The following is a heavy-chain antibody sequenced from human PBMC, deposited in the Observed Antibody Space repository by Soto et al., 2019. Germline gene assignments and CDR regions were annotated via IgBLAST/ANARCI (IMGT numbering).Heavy chain of an antibody. Sequence: SVKVSCKASGGTFSSYAISWVRQAPGQGLEWMGGIIPIFGTANYAQKFQGRVTITADESTSTAYMELSSLRSEDTAVYYCVTGAIAAAGGGYFDYWGQGTLVTVSS. CDR1: GGTFSSYA. V-gene: IGHV1-69*13. J-gene: IGHJ4*02. CDR2: IIPIFGTA. CDR3: VTGAIAAAGGGYFDY. D-gene: IGHD6-13*01.